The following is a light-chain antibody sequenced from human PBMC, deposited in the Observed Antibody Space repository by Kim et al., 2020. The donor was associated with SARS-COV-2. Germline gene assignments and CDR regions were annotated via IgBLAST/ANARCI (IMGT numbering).Light chain of an antibody. CDR1: QSVSRSY. V-gene: IGKV3-20*01. CDR2: EAS. J-gene: IGKJ1*01. Sequence: SPGESATLSCRASQSVSRSYLAWYLQKPGQAPRLLIYEASNRATDIPDRFSGSGSGTDFTLTISRLEPEDFAVYYCQQYSRSPQTFGQGTKVDIK. CDR3: QQYSRSPQT.